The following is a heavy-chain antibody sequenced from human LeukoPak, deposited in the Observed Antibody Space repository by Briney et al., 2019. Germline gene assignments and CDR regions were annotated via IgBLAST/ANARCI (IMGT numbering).Heavy chain of an antibody. CDR3: VKGCCSTITCYGLDP. D-gene: IGHD2-2*01. J-gene: IGHJ5*02. CDR1: GFTFDHYA. V-gene: IGHV3-9*01. CDR2: INWNSGGV. Sequence: GGSLRLSCAASGFTFDHYAMHWVRQAPGKGLEWVSCINWNSGGVGYADSLKGRFTISRDNAKNSLYLQMNSLTPEDTALYYCVKGCCSTITCYGLDPWGNGILVTVSS.